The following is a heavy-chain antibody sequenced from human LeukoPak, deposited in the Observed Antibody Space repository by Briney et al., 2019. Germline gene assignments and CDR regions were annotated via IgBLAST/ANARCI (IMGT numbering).Heavy chain of an antibody. Sequence: ASVKVSCKASGYTFTGCYMHWVRQAPGQGLEWMGWINPNSGGTNYAQKFQGRVTMTRDTSISTAYMELSRLSSDDTAVYYCASNSIFGVVIIGWFDPWGQGTLVTVSS. V-gene: IGHV1-2*02. J-gene: IGHJ5*02. CDR3: ASNSIFGVVIIGWFDP. CDR2: INPNSGGT. D-gene: IGHD3-3*01. CDR1: GYTFTGCY.